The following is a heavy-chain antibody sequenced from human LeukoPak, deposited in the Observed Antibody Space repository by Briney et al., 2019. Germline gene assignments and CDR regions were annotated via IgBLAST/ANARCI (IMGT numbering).Heavy chain of an antibody. J-gene: IGHJ4*02. V-gene: IGHV4-39*01. CDR3: ARRGSGTVTTFHY. CDR1: GGSISSYY. CDR2: IYYSGST. Sequence: SETLSLTCTVSGGSISSYYWGWIRQPPGKGLEWIGSIYYSGSTYYNPSLTSRVTISVDTSKNQFSLKLSSVTAADTAVYYCARRGSGTVTTFHYWGQGTLVTVSS. D-gene: IGHD4-17*01.